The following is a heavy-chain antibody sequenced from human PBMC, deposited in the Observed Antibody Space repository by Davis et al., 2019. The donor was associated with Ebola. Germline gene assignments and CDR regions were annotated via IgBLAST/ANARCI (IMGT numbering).Heavy chain of an antibody. CDR3: ARDRPLDFFFGDYYGMDV. CDR1: GFTFSDYY. D-gene: IGHD3-16*01. Sequence: GESLKISCAASGFTFSDYYMSWIRQAPGKGLEWVSYISSSGSTIYYADSVKGRFTISRDNAKNSLFLQMDSLRAEDTAVYYCARDRPLDFFFGDYYGMDVWGQGTTVTVS. CDR2: ISSSGSTI. V-gene: IGHV3-11*04. J-gene: IGHJ6*02.